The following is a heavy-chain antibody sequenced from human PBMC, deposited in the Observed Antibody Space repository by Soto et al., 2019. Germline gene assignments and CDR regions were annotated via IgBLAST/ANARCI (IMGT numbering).Heavy chain of an antibody. CDR1: GFIFSDHY. V-gene: IGHV3-72*01. J-gene: IGHJ4*02. CDR3: ARTSRYCSGTTCYALDY. D-gene: IGHD2-2*01. Sequence: GGSLRLSCAASGFIFSDHYMDWVRQAPGKGLEWVGRIRNKRYSYTTEYAASVKDRFTISRDDSKNSLYLQMNSLRIEDTATYYCARTSRYCSGTTCYALDYWGQGTLVTVSS. CDR2: IRNKRYSYTT.